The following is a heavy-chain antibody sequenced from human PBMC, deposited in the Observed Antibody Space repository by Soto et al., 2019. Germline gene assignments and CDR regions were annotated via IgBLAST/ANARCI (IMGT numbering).Heavy chain of an antibody. J-gene: IGHJ4*02. V-gene: IGHV3-23*01. CDR3: AKRDVPHSTSNAYFYDH. Sequence: EVQLLQSGGGLVQPGGSLTLSCGVSGFPFAPSTMSWVRQAPGKGLEWVSTISVSVGSTYSADSVQGRFTVSSDISDNTLFLRMISLTADDTAVYFCAKRDVPHSTSNAYFYDHWGRGVLVTVSS. D-gene: IGHD2-21*02. CDR1: GFPFAPST. CDR2: ISVSVGST.